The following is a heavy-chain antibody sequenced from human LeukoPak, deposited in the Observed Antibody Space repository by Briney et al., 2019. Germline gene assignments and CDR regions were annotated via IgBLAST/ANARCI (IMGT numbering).Heavy chain of an antibody. CDR1: GYTLTELS. D-gene: IGHD6-19*01. Sequence: ASVKVSCRVSGYTLTELSMHWVRRAPGKGLEWMGGFDPEDGETIYAQKFQGRVTMTEDTSTDTAYMELSSLRSEDTAVYYCATDLSSGWYLGYWGQGTLVTVSS. CDR2: FDPEDGET. J-gene: IGHJ4*02. V-gene: IGHV1-24*01. CDR3: ATDLSSGWYLGY.